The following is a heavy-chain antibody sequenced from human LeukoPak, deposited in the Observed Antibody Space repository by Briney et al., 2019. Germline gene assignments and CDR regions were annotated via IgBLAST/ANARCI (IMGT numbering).Heavy chain of an antibody. V-gene: IGHV3-23*01. Sequence: GGSLRLSCAASGFTFSSYAVNWVRQAPGKGLEWVSAISGGGDFIYYAESVKGRFTISRDNSKSTGYLQMNSLRAEATAIYYCAKVDGSSSSRARFAYWGPGTLVTVSS. CDR3: AKVDGSSSSRARFAY. J-gene: IGHJ4*02. CDR2: ISGGGDFI. D-gene: IGHD6-6*01. CDR1: GFTFSSYA.